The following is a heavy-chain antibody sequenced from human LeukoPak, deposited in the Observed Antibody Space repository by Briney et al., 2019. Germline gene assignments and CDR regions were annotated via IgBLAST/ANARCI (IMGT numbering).Heavy chain of an antibody. D-gene: IGHD2-15*01. J-gene: IGHJ4*02. CDR3: ARDRYLYCSGGSCYWFDY. CDR2: INPNSGGT. V-gene: IGHV1-2*06. CDR1: GYTFTDYF. Sequence: ASVKVSCKASGYTFTDYFIHWVRQAPGQGLEWMGRINPNSGGTNYAQKFQGRVTMTRDTSISTAYMELSRLRSDDTAVYYCARDRYLYCSGGSCYWFDYWGQGTLVTVSS.